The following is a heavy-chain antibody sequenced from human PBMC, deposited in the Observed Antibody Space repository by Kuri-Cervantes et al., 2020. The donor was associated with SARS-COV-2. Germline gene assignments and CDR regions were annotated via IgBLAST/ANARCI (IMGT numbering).Heavy chain of an antibody. CDR2: ISSSSSYI. CDR3: AREVIGDYEFDY. D-gene: IGHD2-21*02. Sequence: GESLKISCAASGFTFSSYSMNWVRQAPGKGLEWVSSISSSSSYIYYADSVKGRFTISRDNSKNTLYLQMNSLRAEDTAVYYCAREVIGDYEFDYWGQGTLVTVSS. CDR1: GFTFSSYS. V-gene: IGHV3-21*01. J-gene: IGHJ4*02.